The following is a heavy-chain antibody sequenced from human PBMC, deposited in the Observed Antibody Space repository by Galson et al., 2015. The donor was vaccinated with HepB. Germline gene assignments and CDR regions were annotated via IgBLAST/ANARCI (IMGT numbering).Heavy chain of an antibody. J-gene: IGHJ3*02. V-gene: IGHV3-23*01. CDR1: GFTFSSCA. D-gene: IGHD3-22*01. CDR3: AKSEGDSSGYSNDAFDI. Sequence: SLRLSCAASGFTFSSCAMSWVRQAPGKGLEWVSAISGSGGSTYYADSVKGRFTISRDNSKNTLYLQMNSLRAEDTAVYYCAKSEGDSSGYSNDAFDIWGQGTMVTVSS. CDR2: ISGSGGST.